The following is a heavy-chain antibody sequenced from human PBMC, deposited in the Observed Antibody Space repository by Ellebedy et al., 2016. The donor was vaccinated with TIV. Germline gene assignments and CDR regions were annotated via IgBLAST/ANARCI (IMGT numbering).Heavy chain of an antibody. D-gene: IGHD4-23*01. V-gene: IGHV4-59*08. CDR1: GGSISNNY. Sequence: GSLRLXCTVSGGSISNNYWCWIRQPPGKGLEWIGYIYHSGITNYNPSLKSRITMSIDTSKDQFSLKLSSVTAADTAVYYCVRVMRGHAGNFVFDYWGQGTPVTVSS. CDR3: VRVMRGHAGNFVFDY. CDR2: IYHSGIT. J-gene: IGHJ4*02.